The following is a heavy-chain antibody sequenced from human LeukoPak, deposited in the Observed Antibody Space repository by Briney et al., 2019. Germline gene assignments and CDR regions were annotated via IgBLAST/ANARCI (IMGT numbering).Heavy chain of an antibody. J-gene: IGHJ4*02. D-gene: IGHD3-9*01. CDR1: GFTFGDYA. V-gene: IGHV3-49*03. Sequence: PGGSLRLSCTASGFTFGDYAMSWFRQAPGKGLEWVGFIRCKAYGGTTEYAASVKGRFTISRDDSKSIAYLQMNSLKTEDTDVYYCTRAENYDILTGYSDGDYWGQGTLVTVSS. CDR3: TRAENYDILTGYSDGDY. CDR2: IRCKAYGGTT.